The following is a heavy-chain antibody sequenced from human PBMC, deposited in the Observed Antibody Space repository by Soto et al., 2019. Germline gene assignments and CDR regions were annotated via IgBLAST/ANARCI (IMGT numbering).Heavy chain of an antibody. CDR3: ARSGDYSNYYYYYMDV. CDR1: GGSISSGDYY. Sequence: SETLSLTCTVSGGSISSGDYYWSWIRQPPGKGLEWIGYIYYSGSTYYNPSLKSRVTISVDTSKNQFSLKLSSVTAADTAVYFCARSGDYSNYYYYYMDVWGSGTTVTVSS. V-gene: IGHV4-30-4*01. J-gene: IGHJ6*03. D-gene: IGHD4-4*01. CDR2: IYYSGST.